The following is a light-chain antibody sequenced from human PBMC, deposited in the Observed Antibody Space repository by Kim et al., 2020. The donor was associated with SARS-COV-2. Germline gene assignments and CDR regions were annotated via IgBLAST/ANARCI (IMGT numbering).Light chain of an antibody. Sequence: ELTQPPSASGTPGQRVTISCSGSSSNIGSNYVYWYQQLPGTAPKLLIYRNNQRPSGVPDRFSGPKSGTSASLAISGLRSEDEADYYCAAWDDSLSGRGVVFGGGTQLTVL. CDR1: SSNIGSNY. CDR2: RNN. CDR3: AAWDDSLSGRGVV. J-gene: IGLJ2*01. V-gene: IGLV1-47*01.